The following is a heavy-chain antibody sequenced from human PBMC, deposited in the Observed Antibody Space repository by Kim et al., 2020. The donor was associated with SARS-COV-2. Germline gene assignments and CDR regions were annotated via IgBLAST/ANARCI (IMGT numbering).Heavy chain of an antibody. CDR3: ARDLQDYGDGDAFDI. J-gene: IGHJ3*02. CDR1: GGTFSSYA. CDR2: IIPIFGTA. Sequence: SVKVSCKASGGTFSSYAISWVRQAPGQGLEWMGGIIPIFGTANYAQKFQGRVTITADESTSTAYMELSSLRSEDTAVYYCARDLQDYGDGDAFDIWGQGTMVTVSS. V-gene: IGHV1-69*13. D-gene: IGHD4-17*01.